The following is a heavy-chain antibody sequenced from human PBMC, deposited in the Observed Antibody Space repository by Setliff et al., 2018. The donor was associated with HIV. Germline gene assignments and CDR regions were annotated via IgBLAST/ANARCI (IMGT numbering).Heavy chain of an antibody. J-gene: IGHJ4*02. CDR1: GDSISSGSNY. D-gene: IGHD2-2*01. CDR2: IYTSGP. Sequence: SETLSLTCTVSGDSISSGSNYWSWIRQPAGKGLEWIGRIYTSGPRYNPSLENRVTIAVDPSKSQFFLMLSSVPAADTAVYYCARASSDIPGVDSNYFDDWGQGTLVTVSS. V-gene: IGHV4-61*02. CDR3: ARASSDIPGVDSNYFDD.